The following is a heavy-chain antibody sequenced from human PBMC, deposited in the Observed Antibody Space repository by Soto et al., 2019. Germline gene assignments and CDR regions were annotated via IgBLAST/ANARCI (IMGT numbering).Heavy chain of an antibody. V-gene: IGHV1-3*01. CDR1: GYTFTSYA. CDR3: ARALLGDNWFDP. D-gene: IGHD2-15*01. J-gene: IGHJ5*02. Sequence: ASVKVSFKASGYTFTSYAMHWLRQAPGQRLEWMGWINAGNGNTKYSQKFQGRVTITRDTSASTAYMELSSLRSEDTAVYYCARALLGDNWFDPWGQGTLVTVSS. CDR2: INAGNGNT.